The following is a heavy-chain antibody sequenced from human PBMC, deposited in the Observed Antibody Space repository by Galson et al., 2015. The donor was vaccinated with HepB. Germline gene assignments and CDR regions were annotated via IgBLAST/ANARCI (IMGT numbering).Heavy chain of an antibody. D-gene: IGHD3-22*01. CDR2: IKQDGSEK. CDR1: GFTFSSYW. J-gene: IGHJ3*02. V-gene: IGHV3-7*03. Sequence: SLRLSCAASGFTFSSYWMSWVRQAPGKGLEWVANIKQDGSEKYYVDSVKGRFTISRDNAKNSLYLQMNSLRAEDTAVYYCARVAVSYYYDSSGEVSAFDIWGQGTMVTVSS. CDR3: ARVAVSYYYDSSGEVSAFDI.